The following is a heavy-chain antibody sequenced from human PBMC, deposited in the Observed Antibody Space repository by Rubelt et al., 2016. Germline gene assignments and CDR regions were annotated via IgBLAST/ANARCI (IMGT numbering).Heavy chain of an antibody. CDR2: SYDGSNK. V-gene: IGHV3-30*07. D-gene: IGHD2-21*01. Sequence: SYDGSNKYYADSVKGRFTISRDSSKNTLYLQMNSLRAEDTAVYYCARYLILWGQGTLVTVSS. J-gene: IGHJ4*02. CDR3: ARYLIL.